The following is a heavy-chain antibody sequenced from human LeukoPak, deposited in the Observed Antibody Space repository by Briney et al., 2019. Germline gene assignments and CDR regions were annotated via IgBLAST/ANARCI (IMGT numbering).Heavy chain of an antibody. CDR3: ARDPGGYSGVYFDY. CDR1: GFTFSNYG. J-gene: IGHJ4*02. Sequence: PGGSLRLSCAASGFTFSNYGMHWVRQAPGKGLEWVAVIWYDGSNKFYADSVEGRFTISRDNSKNTLYLQMNSLRAEDTAVYYCARDPGGYSGVYFDYWGQGTPVTVSS. V-gene: IGHV3-33*01. CDR2: IWYDGSNK. D-gene: IGHD5-12*01.